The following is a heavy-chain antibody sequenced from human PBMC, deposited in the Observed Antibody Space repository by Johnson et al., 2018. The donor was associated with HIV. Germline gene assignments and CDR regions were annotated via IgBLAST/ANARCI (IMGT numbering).Heavy chain of an antibody. V-gene: IGHV3-66*01. CDR1: GFTVSTNY. J-gene: IGHJ3*02. CDR2: IYSGGNT. Sequence: VQLVESGGGVVQPGRSLRLSCAASGFTVSTNYMSWVRQAPGKGLEWVSVIYSGGNTYYADPVKGRFTISRGNSKNTLYLQMNSLRAEDTAVYYCARDPIGGAFDIWGQGTMVIVSS. D-gene: IGHD3-16*01. CDR3: ARDPIGGAFDI.